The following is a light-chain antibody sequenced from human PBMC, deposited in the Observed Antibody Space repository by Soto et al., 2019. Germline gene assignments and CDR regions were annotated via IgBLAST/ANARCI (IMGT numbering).Light chain of an antibody. J-gene: IGKJ2*01. CDR1: QSVSSY. Sequence: EIVLTQSPATLSLSPGERATLSCRASQSVSSYLAWYQQKPAQAPSLLIYDASNRATGIPARFSGSGSGTDFTLTISRLEPEYFAVYYCQQRSNWPSFGQGTKVDIK. V-gene: IGKV3-11*01. CDR2: DAS. CDR3: QQRSNWPS.